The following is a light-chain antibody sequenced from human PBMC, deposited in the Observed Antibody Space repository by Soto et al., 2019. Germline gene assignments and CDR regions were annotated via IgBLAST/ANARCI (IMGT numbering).Light chain of an antibody. Sequence: EVVLTQSPGTLSLSPGERATLACRASKSVSNYLAWYQQKSGQAPRLLIYGASSRASGIPDRFSGSGSGTDFTLTIGRLEPEDFAVYYCQQYGSSPTFGEGTRLEIK. J-gene: IGKJ5*01. V-gene: IGKV3-20*01. CDR1: KSVSNY. CDR3: QQYGSSPT. CDR2: GAS.